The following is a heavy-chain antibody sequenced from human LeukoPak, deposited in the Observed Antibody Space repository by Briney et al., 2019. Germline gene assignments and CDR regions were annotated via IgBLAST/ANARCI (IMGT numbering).Heavy chain of an antibody. D-gene: IGHD3-22*01. CDR1: GGSISSYY. CDR3: ARDYYDSSADAFDI. CDR2: IYYSGST. V-gene: IGHV4-59*01. J-gene: IGHJ3*02. Sequence: AETLSLTCTVSGGSISSYYWSWIRQPPGKGLEWIGYIYYSGSTNYNPSLKSRVTISVDTSKNQFSLKLSSVTAADTAVYYCARDYYDSSADAFDIWGQGTMVTVSS.